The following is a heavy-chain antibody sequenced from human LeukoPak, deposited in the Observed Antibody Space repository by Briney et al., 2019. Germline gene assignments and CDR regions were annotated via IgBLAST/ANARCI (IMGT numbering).Heavy chain of an antibody. CDR1: GFTVSRYA. Sequence: PGGSLRLSCAACGFTVSRYAMTWVRQAPGKGLEWVSGISGSGDSTYYADSVRGRFTISRDNSKNTLYLQMNSLRAEDTAVYYCAKVPYSGYYDSGGYYYYFGYWGQGTLVTVSS. J-gene: IGHJ4*02. CDR3: AKVPYSGYYDSGGYYYYFGY. V-gene: IGHV3-23*01. CDR2: ISGSGDST. D-gene: IGHD3-22*01.